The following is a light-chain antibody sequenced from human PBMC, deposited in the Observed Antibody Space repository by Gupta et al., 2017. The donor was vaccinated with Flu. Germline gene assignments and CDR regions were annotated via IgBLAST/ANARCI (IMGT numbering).Light chain of an antibody. CDR3: QSYDSSLSGRNVV. CDR2: GTS. CDR1: SANIGAGYD. Sequence: SALTQPPSVSDAPGPSFTHSFTGASANIGAGYDVHWYQQLPGTAPKLLIYGTSNRPSGVPDRFSGSKSGTAASLAITGLQAEDEADYYCQSYDSSLSGRNVVFGGGTKLTVL. V-gene: IGLV1-40*01. J-gene: IGLJ2*01.